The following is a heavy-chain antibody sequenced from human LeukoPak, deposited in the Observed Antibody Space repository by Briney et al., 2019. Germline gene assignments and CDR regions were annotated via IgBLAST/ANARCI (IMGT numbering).Heavy chain of an antibody. CDR1: GFTFSSYW. CDR3: AREPGLRYGDYVEWGVPYYYMDV. V-gene: IGHV3-7*01. D-gene: IGHD4-17*01. Sequence: GGSLRLSCAASGFTFSSYWMSWVRQAPGKGLEWVANIKQDGSGKYYVDSVKGRFTISRDNAKNSLYLQMNSLRAEDTAVYYCAREPGLRYGDYVEWGVPYYYMDVWGKGTTVTVSS. J-gene: IGHJ6*03. CDR2: IKQDGSGK.